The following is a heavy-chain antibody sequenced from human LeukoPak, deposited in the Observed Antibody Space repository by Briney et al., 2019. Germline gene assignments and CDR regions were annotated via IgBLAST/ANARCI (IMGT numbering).Heavy chain of an antibody. CDR1: GFTFSSYA. CDR3: AARGSLDY. CDR2: ISYDGSNK. J-gene: IGHJ4*02. Sequence: GGSLRLSCAASGFTFSSYAMHWVRQAPGKGLEWVAVISYDGSNKYYADSVKGRFTISRDNSKNTLYLQMNSLGAEDTAVYYCAARGSLDYWGQGTLVTVSS. V-gene: IGHV3-30-3*01.